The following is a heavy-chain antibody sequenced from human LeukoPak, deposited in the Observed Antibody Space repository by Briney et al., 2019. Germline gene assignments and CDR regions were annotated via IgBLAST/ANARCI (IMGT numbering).Heavy chain of an antibody. Sequence: QPGGSLRLSCAASGFTFSSSEMNWVRQAPGKGLEWVSYISSSGSTTYYADSVKGRFTISRDNAKNSLYLQMNSLRAEDTAVYYCARRLRFDYWGQGTLVTVSS. CDR2: ISSSGSTT. J-gene: IGHJ4*02. V-gene: IGHV3-48*03. CDR1: GFTFSSSE. CDR3: ARRLRFDY. D-gene: IGHD4-17*01.